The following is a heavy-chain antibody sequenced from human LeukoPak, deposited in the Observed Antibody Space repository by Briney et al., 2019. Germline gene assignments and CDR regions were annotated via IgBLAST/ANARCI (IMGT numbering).Heavy chain of an antibody. CDR3: ARAMVVTGTTIAFDI. CDR1: GYTFTGYY. J-gene: IGHJ3*02. D-gene: IGHD1-7*01. CDR2: INPNSGGT. Sequence: ASVKVSCKASGYTFTGYYMHWVRQAPGQGLEWMGRINPNSGGTNYAQKFQGRVTMTRDTSISTAYMELSRLRSDDTAVYYCARAMVVTGTTIAFDIWGQGTMVTVSS. V-gene: IGHV1-2*06.